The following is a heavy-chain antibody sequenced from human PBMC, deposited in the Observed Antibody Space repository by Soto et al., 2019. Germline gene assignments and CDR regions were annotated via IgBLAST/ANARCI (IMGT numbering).Heavy chain of an antibody. Sequence: ASVKRSCKASGYTFTSYYMHWVRQAPGQGREWMGIINPSGGSTSYAQKFQGRVTMTRDTSTSTVYMELSSLRSEDTAVYYCARDSYDFWSGSTPPYYYYYMDVWGKGTTVTVSS. CDR1: GYTFTSYY. CDR3: ARDSYDFWSGSTPPYYYYYMDV. V-gene: IGHV1-46*03. CDR2: INPSGGST. D-gene: IGHD3-3*01. J-gene: IGHJ6*03.